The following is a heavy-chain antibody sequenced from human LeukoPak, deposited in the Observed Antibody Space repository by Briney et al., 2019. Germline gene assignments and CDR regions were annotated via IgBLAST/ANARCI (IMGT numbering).Heavy chain of an antibody. J-gene: IGHJ4*02. D-gene: IGHD1-26*01. CDR1: GFTFSDHY. V-gene: IGHV3-11*01. Sequence: GGSLRLSCAASGFTFSDHYTSWIRQAPGKGLEWVSYISTRSTTIKYADSVRGRFTISRDNAQNSLYLQMNSLRAEDTAIYYCARESYPWYFDYWGQGTLVTVSP. CDR3: ARESYPWYFDY. CDR2: ISTRSTTI.